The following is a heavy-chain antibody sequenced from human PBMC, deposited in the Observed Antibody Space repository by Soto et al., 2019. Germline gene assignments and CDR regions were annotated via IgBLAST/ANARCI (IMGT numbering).Heavy chain of an antibody. Sequence: QVQLVESGGGVVQPGRSLRLSCAASGFTFSSYGMHWVRQAPGKGLEWVAVIWYDGSNKYYADSVKGRFTISRDNSKNTLYLQMNSLRAEDTAVYYCARTVVPAAMRVYYYYGMDVWGQGTTVTVSS. CDR3: ARTVVPAAMRVYYYYGMDV. J-gene: IGHJ6*02. CDR1: GFTFSSYG. D-gene: IGHD2-2*01. CDR2: IWYDGSNK. V-gene: IGHV3-33*01.